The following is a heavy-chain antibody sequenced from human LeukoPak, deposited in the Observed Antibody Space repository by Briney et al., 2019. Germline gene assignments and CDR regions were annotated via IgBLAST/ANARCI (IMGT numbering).Heavy chain of an antibody. D-gene: IGHD3-22*01. Sequence: TSETLSPTYTVSSDSIGNRAYHWGWIRQPPGRGLEWIGTIYYNRGTYYNPSLKSRVTISVDTSKNQFSLKLSSVTAADTAMYYCARLLVGVITTHSGDCWGQGTLVTVSS. CDR3: ARLLVGVITTHSGDC. CDR1: SDSIGNRAYH. J-gene: IGHJ4*02. CDR2: IYYNRGT. V-gene: IGHV4-39*01.